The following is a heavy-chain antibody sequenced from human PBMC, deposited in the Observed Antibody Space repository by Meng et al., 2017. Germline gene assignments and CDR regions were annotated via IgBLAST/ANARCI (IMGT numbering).Heavy chain of an antibody. CDR3: ARDEDISAAGKLFGDY. CDR2: INPKSGDT. CDR1: GYTFPDYY. J-gene: IGHJ4*02. D-gene: IGHD6-25*01. V-gene: IGHV1-2*06. Sequence: LVQAGVEEKDPGAFLKVSCQPSGYTFPDYYLHWVRRAPGQGLEWMGRINPKSGDTHYAQKFQARVTMTGDTSISTAYMELSGLRSDDTAMYYCARDEDISAAGKLFGDYWGQGTLVTVSS.